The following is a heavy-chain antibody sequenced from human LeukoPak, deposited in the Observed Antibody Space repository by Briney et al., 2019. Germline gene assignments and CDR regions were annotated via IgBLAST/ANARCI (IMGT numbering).Heavy chain of an antibody. D-gene: IGHD6-6*01. CDR1: GFTFSSSA. J-gene: IGHJ4*02. Sequence: PGGSLRLSCAASGFTFSSSAMSWVRQAPGKGLEWVSVISSSGGSTYYAGSVKGRFTIFRDNSKNTLYLQMSSLRAEDTAVYYCAKGSRSIAVDNLCDYWGQGTLVTVSS. CDR3: AKGSRSIAVDNLCDY. CDR2: ISSSGGST. V-gene: IGHV3-23*01.